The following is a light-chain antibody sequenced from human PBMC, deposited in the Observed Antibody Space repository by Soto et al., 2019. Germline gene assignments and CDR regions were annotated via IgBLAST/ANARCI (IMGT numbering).Light chain of an antibody. V-gene: IGLV1-40*01. CDR3: HSYDSSLSGSVV. CDR2: GNS. J-gene: IGLJ3*02. CDR1: SSNIGAGYD. Sequence: QSVLTQPPSVSGAPGQRVTISCTGSSSNIGAGYDVHWYQQLPGTAPKLLIYGNSNRPSGVPDRFSGSKSRTSASLAITGLQAEDEADYYCHSYDSSLSGSVVFGGGTQLTVL.